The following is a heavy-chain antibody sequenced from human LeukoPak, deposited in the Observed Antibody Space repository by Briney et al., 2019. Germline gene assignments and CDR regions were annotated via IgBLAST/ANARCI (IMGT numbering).Heavy chain of an antibody. CDR2: IYYSGST. CDR3: ASSTAMVWYYYYMDV. D-gene: IGHD5-18*01. CDR1: GGSISSYY. Sequence: SETLSLTCTVSGGSISSYYWSWIRQPPGKGLEWIGYIYYSGSTNYNPSLKSRVTKSVDTSKNQFSLKLSSVTAADTAVYYCASSTAMVWYYYYMDVWGKGTPVTISS. J-gene: IGHJ6*03. V-gene: IGHV4-59*08.